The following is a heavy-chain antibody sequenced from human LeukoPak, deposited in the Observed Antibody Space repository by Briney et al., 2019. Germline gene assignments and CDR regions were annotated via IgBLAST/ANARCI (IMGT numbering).Heavy chain of an antibody. D-gene: IGHD3-3*01. CDR1: GGSVSSGSYY. V-gene: IGHV4-61*01. CDR2: IYYSGST. J-gene: IGHJ4*02. CDR3: ASWYYDFWSGYKNFDY. Sequence: SETLSLTCTVSGGSVSSGSYYWSWIRQPPGKGLERIGYIYYSGSTNYNPSLKCRVTISVDTSKNQFSLKLSSVTAADTAVYYCASWYYDFWSGYKNFDYWGQGTLVTVSS.